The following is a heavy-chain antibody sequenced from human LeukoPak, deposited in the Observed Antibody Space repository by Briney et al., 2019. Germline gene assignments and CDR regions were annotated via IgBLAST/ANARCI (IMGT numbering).Heavy chain of an antibody. CDR2: IVSDGSST. CDR3: ARDGSLPDY. Sequence: GGSLRLTCAASGFTFSNYWMHWVRQTPGKGLVWVSRIVSDGSSTSYADSVKGRFTISRDNAKNTLYLQMNSLRAEDTAVYYCARDGSLPDYWGQGTLVTVSS. CDR1: GFTFSNYW. J-gene: IGHJ4*02. V-gene: IGHV3-74*01.